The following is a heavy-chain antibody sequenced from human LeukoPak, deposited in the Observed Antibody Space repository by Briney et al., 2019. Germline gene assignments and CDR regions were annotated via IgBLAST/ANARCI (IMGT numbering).Heavy chain of an antibody. CDR1: GGSISNYY. CDR3: ARARVTYYYGSGFDY. Sequence: SETLSLTCTVSGGSISNYYWTWIRQPPGKGLEWIGYIYYSGSTNYNPSLKSRVTISVDTSKNQFSLKLSSVTAADTAVYYCARARVTYYYGSGFDYWGQGTLVTVSS. J-gene: IGHJ4*02. CDR2: IYYSGST. D-gene: IGHD3-10*01. V-gene: IGHV4-59*01.